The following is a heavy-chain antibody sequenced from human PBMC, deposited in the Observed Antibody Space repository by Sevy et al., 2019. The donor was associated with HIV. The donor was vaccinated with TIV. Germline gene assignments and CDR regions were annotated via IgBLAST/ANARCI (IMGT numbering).Heavy chain of an antibody. CDR3: ARVRYNYGSYYFDY. V-gene: IGHV3-11*01. D-gene: IGHD5-18*01. J-gene: IGHJ4*02. CDR1: TFTFSDYY. Sequence: GGSLRLSCVVSTFTFSDYYMTWIRQAPGKGLEWISHISSGGTITSHADPLKGRLTIPRDNDKNSLYLQMNSLRALDTAVYYCARVRYNYGSYYFDYWGQGTLVTVSS. CDR2: ISSGGTIT.